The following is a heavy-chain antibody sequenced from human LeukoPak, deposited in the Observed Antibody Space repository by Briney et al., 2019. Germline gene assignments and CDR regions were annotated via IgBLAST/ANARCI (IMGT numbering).Heavy chain of an antibody. CDR3: ARGFTSGWNEIFDY. CDR1: GGSFSGYY. J-gene: IGHJ4*02. D-gene: IGHD6-19*01. Sequence: SETLSLTCAVYGGSFSGYYWSWIRQPPGKGLEWSGEINHSGSTNYNPSLKSRVTISVDMSKNQFSLKLSSVTAADTAVYYCARGFTSGWNEIFDYWGQGTLVTVSS. V-gene: IGHV4-34*01. CDR2: INHSGST.